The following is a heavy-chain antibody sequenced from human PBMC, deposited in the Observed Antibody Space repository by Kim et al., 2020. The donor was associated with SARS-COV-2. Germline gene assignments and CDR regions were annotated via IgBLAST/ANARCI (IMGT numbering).Heavy chain of an antibody. CDR2: ISYDGSNY. CDR1: GFTFNRYG. J-gene: IGHJ5*02. D-gene: IGHD1-26*01. Sequence: GGSLRLSCAASGFTFNRYGIHWVRRAPGKGLEWVAAISYDGSNYYYADSVKGRFTISRDNSKNTMYLQMNSLSAEDTAVYYCAKERPGAVGGRFALSAFDAWGQGTLVTVSS. V-gene: IGHV3-30*18. CDR3: AKERPGAVGGRFALSAFDA.